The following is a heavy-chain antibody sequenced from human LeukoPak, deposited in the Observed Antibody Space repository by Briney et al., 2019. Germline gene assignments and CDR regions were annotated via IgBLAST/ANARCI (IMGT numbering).Heavy chain of an antibody. V-gene: IGHV4-59*08. J-gene: IGHJ4*02. Sequence: KPSETLSLTCTVSGGSISGYYWSWIRQPPGKELEWIGFIYYTGNSGRTNYNPSLKSRVTISVDTSKNQFSLKLSSVTAADTAVYYCARHAPFRGVIIPDFDYWGQGTLVTVSS. CDR3: ARHAPFRGVIIPDFDY. CDR2: IYYTGNSGRT. CDR1: GGSISGYY. D-gene: IGHD3-10*01.